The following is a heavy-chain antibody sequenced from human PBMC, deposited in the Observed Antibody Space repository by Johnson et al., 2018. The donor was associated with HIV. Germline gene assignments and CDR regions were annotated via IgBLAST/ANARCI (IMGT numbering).Heavy chain of an antibody. CDR2: ISYDGSNK. V-gene: IGHV3-30*04. CDR1: GFTFSSYA. D-gene: IGHD6-13*01. Sequence: QVQLVESGGGVVQPGRSLRLSCAASGFTFSSYAMHWVRQAPGKGLEWVAVISYDGSNKYYADSVKGRVTISRDTSKNTLYLQMNSLRAEDTAVYYCARDYGRGSRSGNWQQLATDAFDIWGQGTMVTVSS. CDR3: ARDYGRGSRSGNWQQLATDAFDI. J-gene: IGHJ3*02.